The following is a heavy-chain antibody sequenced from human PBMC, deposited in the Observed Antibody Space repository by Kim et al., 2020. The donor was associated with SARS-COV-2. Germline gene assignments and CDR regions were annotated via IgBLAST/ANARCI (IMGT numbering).Heavy chain of an antibody. V-gene: IGHV4-34*01. J-gene: IGHJ6*02. Sequence: SETLSLTCGGYGGSLIGYYWSWIRLPPGRGPEWIGEINHSGHTNYNPSLKSRVTISVDTSRKQFSLKLNSVTAADTAVYYCARIPYLYYYYPVDLWGQGATVTVSS. D-gene: IGHD3-16*01. CDR3: ARIPYLYYYYPVDL. CDR1: GGSLIGYY. CDR2: INHSGHT.